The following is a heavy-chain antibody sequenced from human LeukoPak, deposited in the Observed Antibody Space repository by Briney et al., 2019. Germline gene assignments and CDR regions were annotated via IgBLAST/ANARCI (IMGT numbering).Heavy chain of an antibody. CDR3: ARDSGAYYGSGSYSDY. Sequence: GSLRLSCAASGFTFSDHYMDWVRQAPGKGLEWVGRTRNKANSYTTEYAASVKGRFTIPRDDSKNSLYLQMNSLKTEDTAVYYCARDSGAYYGSGSYSDYWGQGTLVTVSS. J-gene: IGHJ4*02. D-gene: IGHD3-10*01. CDR1: GFTFSDHY. CDR2: TRNKANSYTT. V-gene: IGHV3-72*01.